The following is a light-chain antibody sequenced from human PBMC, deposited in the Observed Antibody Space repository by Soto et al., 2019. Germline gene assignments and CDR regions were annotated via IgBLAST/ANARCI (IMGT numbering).Light chain of an antibody. J-gene: IGLJ2*01. CDR3: AAWDDSLRGGV. Sequence: QSVLTQPPSASATPGQRVTISCSGRSSNIGSNPVNWYQQLPGTAPKVLIYSNNQRPSGVPDRFSGSKSGTSASLAISGLQSEDKADYYCAAWDDSLRGGVFGGGTKVTVL. V-gene: IGLV1-44*01. CDR1: SSNIGSNP. CDR2: SNN.